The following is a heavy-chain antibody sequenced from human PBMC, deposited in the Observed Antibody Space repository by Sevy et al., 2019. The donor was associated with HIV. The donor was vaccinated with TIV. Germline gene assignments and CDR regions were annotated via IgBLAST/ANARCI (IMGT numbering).Heavy chain of an antibody. CDR3: AGSDPRYCSSTSCTEWWFDP. D-gene: IGHD2-2*01. CDR1: GGTFSSYA. J-gene: IGHJ5*02. CDR2: IIPIFGTA. Sequence: ASVKVSCKASGGTFSSYAISWVRQAPGQGLEWMGGIIPIFGTANYAQKFQGRVTITADESTSTAYMELGSLRSEDTAVYYGAGSDPRYCSSTSCTEWWFDPWGQGTLVTVSS. V-gene: IGHV1-69*13.